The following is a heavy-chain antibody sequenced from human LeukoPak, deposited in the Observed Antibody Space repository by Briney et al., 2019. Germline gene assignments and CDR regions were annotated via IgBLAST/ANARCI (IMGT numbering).Heavy chain of an antibody. Sequence: PSETLSLTCAVYGGSFSGYYWSWIRQPPGKGLEWIGEIKHSGSSNYNPSLKSRVTISLDTSKNQFSLKLTSVTVADTAIYYCVTYGSRTWYIFDNWGQGTLVTVSS. CDR1: GGSFSGYY. D-gene: IGHD3-10*01. CDR3: VTYGSRTWYIFDN. V-gene: IGHV4-34*01. J-gene: IGHJ4*02. CDR2: IKHSGSS.